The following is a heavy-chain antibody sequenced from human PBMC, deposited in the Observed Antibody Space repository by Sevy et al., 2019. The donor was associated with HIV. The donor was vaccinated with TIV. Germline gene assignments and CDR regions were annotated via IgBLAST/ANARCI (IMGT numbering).Heavy chain of an antibody. CDR3: ESDGWELLGGSGAFDI. Sequence: GGSLRLSCAASGFTFSSYAMHWVRQAPGKGLEWVAVISYDGSNKYYADSVKGRFTISRDNSKKTLYLQMNSLRAEDAAVYDGESDGWELLGGSGAFDIWGQGTMVTVSS. CDR1: GFTFSSYA. V-gene: IGHV3-30-3*01. CDR2: ISYDGSNK. D-gene: IGHD1-26*01. J-gene: IGHJ3*02.